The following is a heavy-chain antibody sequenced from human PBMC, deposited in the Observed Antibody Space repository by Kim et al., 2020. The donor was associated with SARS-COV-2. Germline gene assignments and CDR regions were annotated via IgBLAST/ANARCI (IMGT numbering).Heavy chain of an antibody. V-gene: IGHV4-31*02. Sequence: SLKSRVTLSVDASKNQFTLKLSSVTAADTAVYYCARGRITIFGVVTEFDYWGQGTLVTVSS. CDR3: ARGRITIFGVVTEFDY. J-gene: IGHJ4*02. D-gene: IGHD3-3*01.